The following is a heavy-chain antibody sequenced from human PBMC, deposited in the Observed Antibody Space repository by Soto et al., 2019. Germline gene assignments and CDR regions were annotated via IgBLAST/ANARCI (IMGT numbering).Heavy chain of an antibody. V-gene: IGHV4-4*07. CDR1: GGSISSYY. D-gene: IGHD2-21*01. J-gene: IGHJ6*02. Sequence: PSETLSLTCTVSGGSISSYYWSWIRQPARKGLEWIGRIYTSGSTNYNPSLKSRVTMSVDTSKNQFSLKLSSVTAADTAVYYCARGGVRNYYYYGMDVWGQGTTVTVSS. CDR3: ARGGVRNYYYYGMDV. CDR2: IYTSGST.